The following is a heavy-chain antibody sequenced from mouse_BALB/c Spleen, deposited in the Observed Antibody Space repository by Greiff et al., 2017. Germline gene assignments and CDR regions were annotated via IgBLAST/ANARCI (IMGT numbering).Heavy chain of an antibody. CDR1: GFTFSSFG. J-gene: IGHJ2*01. CDR2: ISSGSSTI. CDR3: AREGYYGYIDY. D-gene: IGHD1-1*01. V-gene: IGHV5-17*02. Sequence: EVQLVESGGGLVKPGGSRKLSCAASGFTFSSFGMHWVRQAPEKGLEWVAYISSGSSTIYYADTVKGRFTISRDNPKNTLFLQMTSLRSEDTAMYYCAREGYYGYIDYWGQGTTLTVAS.